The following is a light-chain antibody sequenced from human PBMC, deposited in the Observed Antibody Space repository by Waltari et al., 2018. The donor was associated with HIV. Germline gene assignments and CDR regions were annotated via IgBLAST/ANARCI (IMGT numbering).Light chain of an antibody. Sequence: SSELTQDPPLSVALGQPVRLTCHGDSLDTHHVRWYQQKPGQAPLLVIYGKNNRPSGIPDRFSGSSSYKTASLAITGAQAEDEADYYCSSRDISGNFIMFGGGTKLTVL. J-gene: IGLJ3*02. CDR2: GKN. V-gene: IGLV3-19*01. CDR1: SLDTHH. CDR3: SSRDISGNFIM.